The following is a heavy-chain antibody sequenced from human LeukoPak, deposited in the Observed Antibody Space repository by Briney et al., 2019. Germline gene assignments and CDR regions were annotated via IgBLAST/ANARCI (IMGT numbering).Heavy chain of an antibody. CDR1: GFTFSSYG. CDR3: ARPEGSSSWHSYY. D-gene: IGHD6-13*01. J-gene: IGHJ4*02. V-gene: IGHV3-30*03. CDR2: ISYDGSNK. Sequence: PGGSLRLSCAASGFTFSSYGMHWVRQAPGKGLEWVAVISYDGSNKYYADSVKGRFTISRDNAKNSLYLQMNSLRAEDTAVYYCARPEGSSSWHSYYWGQGTLVTVSS.